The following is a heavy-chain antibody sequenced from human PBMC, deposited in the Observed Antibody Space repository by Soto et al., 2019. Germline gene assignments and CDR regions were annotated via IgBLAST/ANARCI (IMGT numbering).Heavy chain of an antibody. CDR2: INPNGGST. J-gene: IGHJ4*02. D-gene: IGHD1-26*01. CDR1: GYTFTSYY. Sequence: QVQLVQSGAEAKKPGASVKVSCKASGYTFTSYYMHWVRQTPGQGLEWMGIINPNGGSTSYAQKFRGRVTMTRDSSTITVYVELSSLGSEDTAMYYCARGGGWERLGAFDYWGQGTLVTVSS. CDR3: ARGGGWERLGAFDY. V-gene: IGHV1-46*01.